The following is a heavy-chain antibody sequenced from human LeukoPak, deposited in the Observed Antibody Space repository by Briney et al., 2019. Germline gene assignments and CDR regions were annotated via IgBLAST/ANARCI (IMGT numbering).Heavy chain of an antibody. J-gene: IGHJ4*02. D-gene: IGHD3-10*01. Sequence: SETLSLTCTVSGGSISSSSYYWGWIRQPPGKGLEWIGSIYYSGSTYYNPSLKSRVTISVDTSKNQFSLKLGSVTAADTAVYYCARHSPYGSGSYLSYWGQGTLVTVSS. CDR1: GGSISSSSYY. V-gene: IGHV4-39*01. CDR2: IYYSGST. CDR3: ARHSPYGSGSYLSY.